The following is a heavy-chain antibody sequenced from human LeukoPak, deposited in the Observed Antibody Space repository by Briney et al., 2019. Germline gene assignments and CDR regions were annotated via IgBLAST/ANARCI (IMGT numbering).Heavy chain of an antibody. Sequence: SETLSLTCAVYGGSFSGYYWSWIRQPPGKGLEWIGEINHSGSTNYNPSLKSRVTISVDTSKNRFSLKLSSVTAADTAVYYCARARLRGWYSAYYFDYWGQGTLVTVSS. CDR3: ARARLRGWYSAYYFDY. J-gene: IGHJ4*02. CDR1: GGSFSGYY. D-gene: IGHD6-19*01. CDR2: INHSGST. V-gene: IGHV4-34*01.